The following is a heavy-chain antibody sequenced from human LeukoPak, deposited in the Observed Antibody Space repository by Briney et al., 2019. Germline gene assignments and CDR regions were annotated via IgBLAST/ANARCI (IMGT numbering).Heavy chain of an antibody. J-gene: IGHJ4*02. Sequence: GGSLRLSCAASGFTFSSYAMSWVRQAPGKGLEWVSIISGSGGSTYYADSVKGRFTISRDDSKNTLYLQMNSLRAEDTAVYYCGKGGGGGCSSTSCSNLFDYWGQGTLVTVSS. CDR1: GFTFSSYA. V-gene: IGHV3-23*01. CDR2: ISGSGGST. D-gene: IGHD2-2*01. CDR3: GKGGGGGCSSTSCSNLFDY.